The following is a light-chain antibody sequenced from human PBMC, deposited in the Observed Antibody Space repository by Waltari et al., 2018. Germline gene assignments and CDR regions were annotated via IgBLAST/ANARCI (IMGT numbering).Light chain of an antibody. CDR3: QHRISWPYT. V-gene: IGKV3-11*01. J-gene: IGKJ2*01. CDR2: DAN. Sequence: EIVLTQSPATLSLSPGERATLSCRASQSVSGYLAWYQQRPGQAPRLLIYDANHRATGIPARLSGSGSGTDFTLTISSLEPEDFVVYYCQHRISWPYTFGQGTKLQI. CDR1: QSVSGY.